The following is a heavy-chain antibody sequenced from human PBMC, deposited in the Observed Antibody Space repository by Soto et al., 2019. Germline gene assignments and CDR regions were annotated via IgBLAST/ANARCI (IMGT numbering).Heavy chain of an antibody. D-gene: IGHD3-16*01. Sequence: TLSLPFTVSGGSISSGDYYWSWIRQPPGKGLEWIGYIYYSGSTYYNPSLKSRVTISVDTSKNQFSLKLSSVTAADTAVYYCARVKPGLGYYYGMDVWGQGTTVTVSS. J-gene: IGHJ6*02. CDR1: GGSISSGDYY. CDR2: IYYSGST. V-gene: IGHV4-30-4*01. CDR3: ARVKPGLGYYYGMDV.